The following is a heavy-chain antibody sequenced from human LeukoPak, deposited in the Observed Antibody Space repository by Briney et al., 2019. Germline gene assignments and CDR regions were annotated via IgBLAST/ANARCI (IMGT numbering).Heavy chain of an antibody. CDR2: INPNSGGT. CDR3: ARENQFGSSWYSY. V-gene: IGHV1-2*02. D-gene: IGHD6-13*01. Sequence: GASVKVSCKASGYTFTGYYMHWVRQAPGQGLEWMGWINPNSGGTNYAQKFQGRVTMTRDTSISTAYMELSRLRSDDTAVYYCARENQFGSSWYSYWGQGTLVTVSS. CDR1: GYTFTGYY. J-gene: IGHJ4*02.